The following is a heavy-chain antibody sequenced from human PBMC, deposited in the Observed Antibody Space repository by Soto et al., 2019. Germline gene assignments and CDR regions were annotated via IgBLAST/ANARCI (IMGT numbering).Heavy chain of an antibody. CDR3: VTRGPYDSSHAGYFDY. D-gene: IGHD3-22*01. J-gene: IGHJ4*02. CDR2: IWYDGSNK. Sequence: GGCLRLSCAASGFTFSSYGMHWVRQAPGKGLEWVAVIWYDGSNKYYADSVKGRFTISRDNSKNTLYLQMNSLGAEDTAVYYCVTRGPYDSSHAGYFDYWGQGTLVTVSS. CDR1: GFTFSSYG. V-gene: IGHV3-33*01.